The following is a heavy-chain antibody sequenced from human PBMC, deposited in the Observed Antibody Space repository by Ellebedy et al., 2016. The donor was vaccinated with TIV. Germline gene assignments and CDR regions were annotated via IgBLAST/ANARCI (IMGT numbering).Heavy chain of an antibody. V-gene: IGHV3-23*01. J-gene: IGHJ6*02. CDR3: AKDYSGLRGLDV. Sequence: GESLKISCAASGFTFSSYAMSWVRQAPGKGLEWVSSISGSGGSTYYADSVKGRFTISRDNSKNPLYLQMNSLRAEDKAVYYCAKDYSGLRGLDVWGQGTTVTVSS. D-gene: IGHD5-12*01. CDR1: GFTFSSYA. CDR2: ISGSGGST.